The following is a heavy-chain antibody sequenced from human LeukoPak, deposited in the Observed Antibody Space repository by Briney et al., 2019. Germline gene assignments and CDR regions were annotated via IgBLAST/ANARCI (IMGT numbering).Heavy chain of an antibody. J-gene: IGHJ6*04. V-gene: IGHV4-34*01. D-gene: IGHD2-15*01. CDR1: GGPFSGYY. CDR3: ARTPHIVVVVAATPYYYGMDV. Sequence: SETLSLTCAVYGGPFSGYYWSWIRQPPGKGLEWIGEINHSGSTNYNPSLKSRVTISVDTSKNQFSLKLSSVTAADTAVYYCARTPHIVVVVAATPYYYGMDVWGKGTTVTVSS. CDR2: INHSGST.